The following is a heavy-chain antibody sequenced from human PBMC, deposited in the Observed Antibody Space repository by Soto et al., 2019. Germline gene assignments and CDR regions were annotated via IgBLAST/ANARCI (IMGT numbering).Heavy chain of an antibody. CDR2: VNPSGGHT. D-gene: IGHD2-21*02. CDR3: ARGGHVVVVTVALVY. CDR1: GDTFTDYY. V-gene: IGHV1-46*01. Sequence: QVQLVQSGAEVKKPGASVKVSCKASGDTFTDYYIHWVRQAPGQGLEWMGTVNPSGGHTTYGQHFLGRMTMTMDTSTIRLYVELTSLTSEDTAVYYCARGGHVVVVTVALVYWGQGTLVTVSS. J-gene: IGHJ4*02.